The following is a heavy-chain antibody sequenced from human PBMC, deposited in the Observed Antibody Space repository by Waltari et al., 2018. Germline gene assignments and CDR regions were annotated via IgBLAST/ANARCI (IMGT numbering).Heavy chain of an antibody. J-gene: IGHJ4*02. D-gene: IGHD3-10*01. CDR2: ISSSGSTI. CDR3: ARYKYGSGSSLFDY. V-gene: IGHV3-48*03. CDR1: GFTFSSYE. Sequence: EVQLVESGGGLVQPGGSLRLSCAASGFTFSSYEMNWVRQAPGKGLEWVSYISSSGSTIYYADSVKGRFTISRDNAKNSLYLQMNSLRAEDTAVYYCARYKYGSGSSLFDYWGQGTLVTVSS.